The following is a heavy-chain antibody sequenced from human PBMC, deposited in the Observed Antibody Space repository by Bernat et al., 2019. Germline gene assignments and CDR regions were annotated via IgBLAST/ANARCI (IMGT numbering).Heavy chain of an antibody. CDR3: ASPGLRYFDWLLYGRSDAFDI. Sequence: QLQLQESGPGLVKPSETLSLTCTVSGGSISSSSYYWGWIRQPPGKGLEWIGSIYYSGSTYYNPSLKSRVTISVDTSKNQFSLKLSSVTAADTAVYYCASPGLRYFDWLLYGRSDAFDIWGQGTMVTVSS. V-gene: IGHV4-39*01. CDR2: IYYSGST. J-gene: IGHJ3*02. D-gene: IGHD3-9*01. CDR1: GGSISSSSYY.